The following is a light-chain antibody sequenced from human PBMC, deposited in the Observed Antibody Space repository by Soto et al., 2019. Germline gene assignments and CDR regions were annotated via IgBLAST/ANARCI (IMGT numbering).Light chain of an antibody. CDR2: DNN. CDR3: GTWDSSLSAGEV. V-gene: IGLV1-51*01. CDR1: SSNIGNNY. Sequence: QSVLTQPPSVSAAPGQKGTISCSGSSSNIGNNYVSWYQQLPGTAPKLLIYDNNKRPSGIPDRFSGSKSGTSATLGITGLQTGDEADYYCGTWDSSLSAGEVFGTGTKVTVL. J-gene: IGLJ1*01.